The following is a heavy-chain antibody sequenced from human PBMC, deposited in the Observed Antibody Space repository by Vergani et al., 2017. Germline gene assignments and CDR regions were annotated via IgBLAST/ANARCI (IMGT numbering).Heavy chain of an antibody. CDR2: IYHSGST. J-gene: IGHJ6*02. D-gene: IGHD6-13*01. CDR1: GYSISSAYY. V-gene: IGHV4-38-2*01. Sequence: QLQLQESGSGLVKPSQTLSLTCAVSGYSISSAYYWGWIRQPPGKGLEWIGSIYHSGSTYYNPSLKSRVTISVDTSKNQFSLKLSSVTAADTAVYYCARVIEAAGTYYYYGMDVWGQGTTVTVSS. CDR3: ARVIEAAGTYYYYGMDV.